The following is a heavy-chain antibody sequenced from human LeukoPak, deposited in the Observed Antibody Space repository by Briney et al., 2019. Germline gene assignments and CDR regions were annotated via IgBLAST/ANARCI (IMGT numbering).Heavy chain of an antibody. CDR1: GFTFSRYG. J-gene: IGHJ4*02. V-gene: IGHV3-30*02. Sequence: GGSLRLSCAASGFTFSRYGMHWVRQAPGKGLEWVAFIRFDGTNKYYADSVKGRFTISRDNSKNTLYLQINGLRAEDTAVYYCAKESVLSGSSLDDYWGQGTWSPSPQ. CDR3: AKESVLSGSSLDDY. D-gene: IGHD3-10*01. CDR2: IRFDGTNK.